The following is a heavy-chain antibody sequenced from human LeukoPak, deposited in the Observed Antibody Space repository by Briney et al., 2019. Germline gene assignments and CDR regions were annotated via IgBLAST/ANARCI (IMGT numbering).Heavy chain of an antibody. CDR2: IRGDGGST. CDR3: AKDITGRIRFLEWLPRFDP. J-gene: IGHJ5*02. Sequence: GGSLRLSCAASGFTFDDYAMHWVRQAPGKGLEWVSLIRGDGGSTYYADSVKGRFTISRDNSKNSLYLQMNSLRTEDTALYYCAKDITGRIRFLEWLPRFDPWGQGTLVTVSS. D-gene: IGHD3-3*01. V-gene: IGHV3-43*02. CDR1: GFTFDDYA.